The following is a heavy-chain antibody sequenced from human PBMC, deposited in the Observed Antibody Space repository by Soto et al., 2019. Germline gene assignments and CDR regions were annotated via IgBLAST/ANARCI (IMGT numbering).Heavy chain of an antibody. CDR3: ARGALDTAMTPNWFDP. Sequence: GASVKVSCKASGGTFSSYAISWVRQAPGQGLEWMGGIIPIFGTANYAQKFQGRVTITADESTSTAYMELSSLRSEDTAVYYCARGALDTAMTPNWFDPWGQGTLVTVSS. D-gene: IGHD5-18*01. CDR1: GGTFSSYA. CDR2: IIPIFGTA. V-gene: IGHV1-69*13. J-gene: IGHJ5*02.